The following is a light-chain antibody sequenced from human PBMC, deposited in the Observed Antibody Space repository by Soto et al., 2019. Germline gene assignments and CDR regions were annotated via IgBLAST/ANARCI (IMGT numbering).Light chain of an antibody. CDR1: SSDVGAYTS. Sequence: QSALTQPASVSGSPGQSITISCTGSSSDVGAYTSVSWYQQHPGKAPKLMIYEVSNRPSGVSRRFSGYKSGNTASLTISGLQAEDEAHYYCSSYTSDNRDYVFGTGTKVTVL. V-gene: IGLV2-14*01. J-gene: IGLJ1*01. CDR2: EVS. CDR3: SSYTSDNRDYV.